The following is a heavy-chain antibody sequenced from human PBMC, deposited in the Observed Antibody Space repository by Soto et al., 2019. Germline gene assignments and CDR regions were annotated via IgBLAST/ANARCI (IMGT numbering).Heavy chain of an antibody. V-gene: IGHV3-15*07. D-gene: IGHD3-10*01. CDR1: GFTFSNAW. CDR3: TTGGSGSYYILSDYFDY. J-gene: IGHJ4*02. CDR2: IKSKTDGGTT. Sequence: GGSLRLSCAASGFTFSNAWMNWVRQAPGKGLEWVGRIKSKTDGGTTDYAAPVKGRFTISRDDSKNTLYLQMNSLKTEDTAVYYCTTGGSGSYYILSDYFDYWGQGTLVTVSS.